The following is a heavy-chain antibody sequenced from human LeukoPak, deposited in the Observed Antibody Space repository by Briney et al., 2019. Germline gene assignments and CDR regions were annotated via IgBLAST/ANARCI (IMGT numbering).Heavy chain of an antibody. V-gene: IGHV3-74*01. Sequence: GGSLRLSCAASGFTFSNYLMHWVPQPPGKGLLWVSRLNTDGSNTDYADPVRGRFTISRDNAKNTLYLQMNSLRAEDTAVYYCVKSDRGPSHWGQGTLVTVSS. J-gene: IGHJ4*02. CDR3: VKSDRGPSH. CDR2: LNTDGSNT. D-gene: IGHD2-15*01. CDR1: GFTFSNYL.